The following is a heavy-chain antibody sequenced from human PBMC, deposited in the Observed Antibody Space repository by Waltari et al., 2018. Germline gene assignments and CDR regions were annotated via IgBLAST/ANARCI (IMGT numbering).Heavy chain of an antibody. D-gene: IGHD3-22*01. V-gene: IGHV3-48*03. CDR1: GFIFSRYE. Sequence: EVQLVESGGGLVQPGGSLRLSCAASGFIFSRYEMNWVRQAPGKGLEWVSYISSSGSTIYYGDAVKGRFTISRDDAKNSLDLQMNSLRVEDTAVYYFARVGPGSGYGGIVNAFDIWGLGTMITVSS. CDR3: ARVGPGSGYGGIVNAFDI. J-gene: IGHJ3*02. CDR2: ISSSGSTI.